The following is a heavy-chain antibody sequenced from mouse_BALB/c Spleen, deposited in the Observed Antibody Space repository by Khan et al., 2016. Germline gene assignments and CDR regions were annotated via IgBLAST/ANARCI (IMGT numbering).Heavy chain of an antibody. V-gene: IGHV1-87*01. Sequence: QVLLQQSGAELARPGASVRLSCKASGYTSANYWMQWVKQRPGQGLEWIGSIYPGDGDTRYSQKFKDKATLTADKSSSSAYMHLRSVASEDSAVXYCADALFVYWGQGTLVTVSA. CDR1: GYTSANYW. CDR2: IYPGDGDT. CDR3: ADALFVY. J-gene: IGHJ3*01.